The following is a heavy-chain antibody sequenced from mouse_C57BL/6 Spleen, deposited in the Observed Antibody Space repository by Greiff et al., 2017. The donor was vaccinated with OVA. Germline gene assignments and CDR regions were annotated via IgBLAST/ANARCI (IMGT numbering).Heavy chain of an antibody. Sequence: EVMLVESEGGLVQPGSSMKLSCTASGFTFSDYYMAWVRQVPEKGLEWVANINYDGSSTYYLDSLKSRFIISRDNAKNILYLQMSSLKSEDTATYYCARERVYYGSSGAMDYWGQGTSVTVSS. D-gene: IGHD1-1*01. J-gene: IGHJ4*01. CDR3: ARERVYYGSSGAMDY. CDR2: INYDGSST. CDR1: GFTFSDYY. V-gene: IGHV5-16*01.